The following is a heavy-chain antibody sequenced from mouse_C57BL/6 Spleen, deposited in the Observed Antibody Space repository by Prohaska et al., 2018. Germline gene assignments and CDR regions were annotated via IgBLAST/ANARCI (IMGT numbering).Heavy chain of an antibody. CDR1: GFTFSDYG. J-gene: IGHJ2*01. CDR2: SSSCSSTI. D-gene: IGHD4-1*01. V-gene: IGHV5-17*01. CDR3: AKTGTWFFDY. Sequence: EVQLVESGGGLVKPGGSLTLSCAASGFTFSDYGMHWVSQAPEKGLEWVAYSSSCSSTIYYADTVKGRFTIARDNAKNTLFLQMTSLRSEDTAMYYCAKTGTWFFDYWGQGTTLTVSS.